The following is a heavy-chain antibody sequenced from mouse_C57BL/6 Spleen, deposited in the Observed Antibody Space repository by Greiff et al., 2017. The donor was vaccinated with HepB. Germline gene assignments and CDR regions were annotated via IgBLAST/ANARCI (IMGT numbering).Heavy chain of an antibody. Sequence: EVQRVESGGGLVKPGGSLKLSCAASGFTFSDYGMHWVRQAPEKGLEWVAYISSGSSTIYYADTVKGRFTISRDNAKNTLFLQMTSLRSEDTAMYYCANYYDYDYAMDYWGQGTSVTVSS. D-gene: IGHD2-4*01. CDR2: ISSGSSTI. CDR1: GFTFSDYG. V-gene: IGHV5-17*01. CDR3: ANYYDYDYAMDY. J-gene: IGHJ4*01.